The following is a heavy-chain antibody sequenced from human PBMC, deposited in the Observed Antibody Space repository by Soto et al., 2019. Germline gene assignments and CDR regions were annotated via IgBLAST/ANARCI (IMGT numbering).Heavy chain of an antibody. Sequence: EVQLLESGGGLAQPGGSLRLSCAASGFTFSSYAMRWVRQAPGKGLEWVSAISGSADSTYYADSVKGRFTISRDNSKNTLYLQMNSLRPEDTAVYYCARRGSGSYYDYWGQGTLVTVSS. V-gene: IGHV3-23*01. CDR2: ISGSADST. CDR1: GFTFSSYA. D-gene: IGHD1-26*01. J-gene: IGHJ4*02. CDR3: ARRGSGSYYDY.